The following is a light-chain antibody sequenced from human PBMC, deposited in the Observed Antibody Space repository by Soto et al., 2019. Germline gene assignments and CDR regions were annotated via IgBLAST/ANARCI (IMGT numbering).Light chain of an antibody. CDR3: NSYTSSSNVDV. V-gene: IGLV2-14*02. J-gene: IGLJ1*01. CDR1: SSDVGSYNL. CDR2: EGS. Sequence: QSVLTQPASVSGSPGQSITISCTGTSSDVGSYNLVSWYQQHPGKAPKLMIYEGSKRPSGVSNRFSGSKSGNTASLTISGLQAEDEADYYCNSYTSSSNVDVFGTGTKLTVL.